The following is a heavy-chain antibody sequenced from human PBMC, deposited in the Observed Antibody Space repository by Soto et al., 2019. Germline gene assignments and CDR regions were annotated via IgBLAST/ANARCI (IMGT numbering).Heavy chain of an antibody. J-gene: IGHJ4*02. Sequence: QVQLVESGGGVVQPGRSLRLSCAASGFTFSSYAMHWVRQAPGKGLEWVAVISYDGSNKYYADSVKGRFTISRDNSKNTLYLQMNSLRAEDTAVYYCAREPPLLAMVCDYWGQGTLVTVSS. D-gene: IGHD5-18*01. CDR2: ISYDGSNK. CDR1: GFTFSSYA. CDR3: AREPPLLAMVCDY. V-gene: IGHV3-30-3*01.